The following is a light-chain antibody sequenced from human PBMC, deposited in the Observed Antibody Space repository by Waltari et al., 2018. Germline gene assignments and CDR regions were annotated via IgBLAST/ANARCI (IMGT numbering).Light chain of an antibody. V-gene: IGLV1-40*01. Sequence: QSVLTQPPSVSGAPGQRVTISCTGSSSNIGAGYDLHWYQQLPGTAPKLLIYGNSNRPSGVPDRFSGSKSGTSASLAITGLQAEDEADYYCQSYDSSLRVFGTGTKVTVL. CDR2: GNS. CDR3: QSYDSSLRV. J-gene: IGLJ1*01. CDR1: SSNIGAGYD.